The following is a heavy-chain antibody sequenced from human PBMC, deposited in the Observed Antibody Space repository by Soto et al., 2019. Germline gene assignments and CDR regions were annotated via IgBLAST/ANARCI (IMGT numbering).Heavy chain of an antibody. V-gene: IGHV3-7*01. CDR1: GFDFSVYW. D-gene: IGHD2-2*01. CDR3: ATSSDTGYIFDF. Sequence: GGSLRLSCAASGFDFSVYWMSWVRQAPGKGLEWVANIKKDGSEEYYVDSVKGRFTISRDSAKKSVYLKMNSLRDEDTAVYYCATSSDTGYIFDFWGQGTLVTVSS. J-gene: IGHJ4*02. CDR2: IKKDGSEE.